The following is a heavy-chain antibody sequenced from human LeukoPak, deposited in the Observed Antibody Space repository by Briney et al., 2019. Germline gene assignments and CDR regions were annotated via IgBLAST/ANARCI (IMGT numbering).Heavy chain of an antibody. V-gene: IGHV4-34*01. D-gene: IGHD6-13*01. CDR2: INHSGST. J-gene: IGHJ4*02. Sequence: SETLSLTCAVYGGSFSGYYWSWIRQPPGKGLEWIGEINHSGSTNYNPSLKSRVTISVDTSKNQFSLKLSSVTAADTAVYYCARQLATWIDYWGQGTLVTVSS. CDR1: GGSFSGYY. CDR3: ARQLATWIDY.